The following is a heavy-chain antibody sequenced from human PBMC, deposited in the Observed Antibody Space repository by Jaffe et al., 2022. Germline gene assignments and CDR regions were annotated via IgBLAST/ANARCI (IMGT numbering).Heavy chain of an antibody. CDR3: ARLVRGSGKLDY. Sequence: QLQLQESGPGLVKPSETLSLTCTVSGGSISSSSYYWGWIRQPPGKGLEWIGSIYYSGSTYYNPSLKSRVTISVDTSKNQFSLKLSSVTAADTAVYYCARLVRGSGKLDYWGQGTLVTVSS. D-gene: IGHD3-10*01. CDR1: GGSISSSSYY. V-gene: IGHV4-39*01. CDR2: IYYSGST. J-gene: IGHJ4*02.